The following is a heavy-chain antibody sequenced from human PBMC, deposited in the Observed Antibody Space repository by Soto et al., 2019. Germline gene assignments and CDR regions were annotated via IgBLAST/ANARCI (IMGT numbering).Heavy chain of an antibody. J-gene: IGHJ4*02. V-gene: IGHV4-34*01. CDR2: INHIGSP. D-gene: IGHD3-3*01. CDR3: ASLSGGRFLDKGDY. Sequence: QVQLHQWGAGLLKPSEILSLTCAVYNGSFMGFYWTWVRQPPGKGLEWIGEINHIGSPNYNPSLKSRAAISIDTSKQPFSLTLTSLTAADTAVYYCASLSGGRFLDKGDYWGQGIQVTVSS. CDR1: NGSFMGFY.